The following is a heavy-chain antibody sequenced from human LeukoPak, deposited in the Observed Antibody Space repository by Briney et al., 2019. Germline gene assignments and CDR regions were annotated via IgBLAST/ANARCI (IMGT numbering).Heavy chain of an antibody. V-gene: IGHV3-7*01. CDR3: ARVSCTNGVCYGFDY. CDR1: GFTFSRYW. Sequence: GGSLSLSCAASGFTFSRYWISWVRQAPGKGLEGVANIKQDGSEKYYVDSVKGRFTISRDNAKNSLYLQMNSLRGEDTAVYYCARVSCTNGVCYGFDYWGQGTLVTVSS. J-gene: IGHJ4*02. CDR2: IKQDGSEK. D-gene: IGHD2-8*01.